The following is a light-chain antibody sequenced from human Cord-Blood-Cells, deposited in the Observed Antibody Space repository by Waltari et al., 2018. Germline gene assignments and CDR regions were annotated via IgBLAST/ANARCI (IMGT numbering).Light chain of an antibody. V-gene: IGKV1-9*01. Sequence: DIQLTQSPSFLSASVGDRVTITCRASQGISSYLAWYQQKPGKAPKLLIYAASTLQSGVPSRFSGSGSGTEFTLTISSLQPEDFATYDGQQLKTSGFGQGTKVEIK. CDR2: AAS. J-gene: IGKJ1*01. CDR1: QGISSY. CDR3: QQLKTSG.